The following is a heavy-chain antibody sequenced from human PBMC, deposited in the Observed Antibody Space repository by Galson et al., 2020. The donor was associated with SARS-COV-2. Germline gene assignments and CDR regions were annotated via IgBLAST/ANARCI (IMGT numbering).Heavy chain of an antibody. D-gene: IGHD6-19*01. CDR2: TSGSGLSI. J-gene: IGHJ5*02. CDR3: AKDGAKVAGDSNWFDP. V-gene: IGHV3-23*01. Sequence: GESLKISFAASGFTFSNYAMSWARQAPVKVLECVSPTSGSGLSIDYADSVKGRFTVSRDNAKNTLYVQMNNLRVDDTAVYYCAKDGAKVAGDSNWFDPWGQGTLVTVSS. CDR1: GFTFSNYA.